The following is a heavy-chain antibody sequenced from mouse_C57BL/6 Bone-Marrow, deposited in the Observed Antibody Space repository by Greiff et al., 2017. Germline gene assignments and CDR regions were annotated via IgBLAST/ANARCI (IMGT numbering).Heavy chain of an antibody. CDR1: GYSITSGYY. V-gene: IGHV3-6*01. J-gene: IGHJ2*01. Sequence: EVQRVESGPGLVKPSQSLSLTCSVTGYSITSGYYWNWIRQFPGNKLEWMGYISYDGSNNYNPSLKNRISITRDTSKNQFFLKLNSVTTEDTATYYCARIPTAVVDYWGQGTTLTVSS. D-gene: IGHD1-1*01. CDR3: ARIPTAVVDY. CDR2: ISYDGSN.